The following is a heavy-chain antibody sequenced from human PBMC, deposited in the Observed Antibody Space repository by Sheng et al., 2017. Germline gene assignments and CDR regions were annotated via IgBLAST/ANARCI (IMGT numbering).Heavy chain of an antibody. CDR3: AKXRDADFWRDSDAFDI. J-gene: IGHJ3*02. Sequence: KLVESGGGLVQPGGSLRLSCVASGYTFSSYAMSWVRQAPGKGLEWVSSISVSGGSAYFADSVRGRFTISRDNSKNMLYLEMNSLRAEDTAVYYCAKXRDADFWRDSDAFDIWGQGTMVTVSS. V-gene: IGHV3-23*04. CDR1: GYTFSSYA. D-gene: IGHD3-3*01. CDR2: ISVSGGSA.